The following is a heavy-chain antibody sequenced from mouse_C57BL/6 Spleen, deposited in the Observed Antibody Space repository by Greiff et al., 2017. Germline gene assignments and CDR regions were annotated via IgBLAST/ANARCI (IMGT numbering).Heavy chain of an antibody. D-gene: IGHD2-4*01. CDR2: IYPRSGNT. V-gene: IGHV1-81*01. Sequence: VKLMESGAELARPGASVKLSCKASGYTFTSYGISWVKQRTGQGLEWIGEIYPRSGNTYYNEKFKGKATLTADKSSSTAYMELRSLTSEDSAVYFCARYDYDGGYAMDYWGQGTSVTVSS. J-gene: IGHJ4*01. CDR3: ARYDYDGGYAMDY. CDR1: GYTFTSYG.